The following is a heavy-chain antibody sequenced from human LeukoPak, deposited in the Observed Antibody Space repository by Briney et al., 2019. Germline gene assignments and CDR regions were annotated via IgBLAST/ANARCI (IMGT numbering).Heavy chain of an antibody. Sequence: ASVKVSCKASGYTFTGYYMHWVRQAPGQGLEGMGWINPNSGGTNYAQKFQGRVTMTRDTSISTAYMELSRLRSDDTAVYYCERAVAGTTETDDYWGQGTLVTVSS. V-gene: IGHV1-2*02. CDR2: INPNSGGT. CDR1: GYTFTGYY. CDR3: ERAVAGTTETDDY. D-gene: IGHD6-19*01. J-gene: IGHJ4*02.